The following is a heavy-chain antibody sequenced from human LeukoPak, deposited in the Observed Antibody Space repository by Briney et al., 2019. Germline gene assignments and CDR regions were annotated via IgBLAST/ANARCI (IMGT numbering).Heavy chain of an antibody. V-gene: IGHV3-30-3*01. CDR1: GFTFSSYA. D-gene: IGHD3-3*01. CDR2: ISYDGSNK. J-gene: IGHJ4*02. CDR3: ARGELYDFWSGYRFDY. Sequence: GRSLRLSCAASGFTFSSYAMHWVRQAPGKGLEWVAVISYDGSNKYYADSVKGRFTISRDNSKNTLYLQMNSLRAEDTAVYYCARGELYDFWSGYRFDYWGRGTLVTVSS.